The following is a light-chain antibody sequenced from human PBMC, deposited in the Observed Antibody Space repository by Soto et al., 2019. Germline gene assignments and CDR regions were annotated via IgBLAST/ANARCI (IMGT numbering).Light chain of an antibody. CDR1: QSVSSNY. Sequence: EIVLTQSPGTLSLSAGERATLSCRASQSVSSNYFAWFQQRPGQAPRLLIYGVSTRATGTPDRFSASGSATEFTLTISSLEPEDFAVYYCQQRGNWPRVALTFGGGTKVDIK. CDR2: GVS. CDR3: QQRGNWPRVALT. V-gene: IGKV3D-20*02. J-gene: IGKJ4*01.